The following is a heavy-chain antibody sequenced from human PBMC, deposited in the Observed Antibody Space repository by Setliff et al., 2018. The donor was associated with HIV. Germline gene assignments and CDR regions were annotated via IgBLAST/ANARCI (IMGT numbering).Heavy chain of an antibody. D-gene: IGHD3-9*01. J-gene: IGHJ4*02. V-gene: IGHV4-61*02. CDR2: IYTSGST. CDR1: GGSISSGSYY. CDR3: AKTIGRYFDIFDN. Sequence: SETLPLTCTVSGGSISSGSYYWSWIRQPAGKGLEWIGRIYTSGSTNYNPSLKSRVTISVDTSKNQFSLKLSSVTAADTAVYYCAKTIGRYFDIFDNWGQGTLVTVSS.